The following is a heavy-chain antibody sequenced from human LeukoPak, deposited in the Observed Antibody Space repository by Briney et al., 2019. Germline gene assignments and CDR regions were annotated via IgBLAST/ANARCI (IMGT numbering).Heavy chain of an antibody. D-gene: IGHD3-10*01. CDR1: GFTFSGFW. J-gene: IGHJ6*02. CDR3: ARVAITMVRGYYYYGMDV. CDR2: INSDGSEG. V-gene: IGHV3-7*03. Sequence: GGSLRLSCAVSGFTFSGFWMSWSRQAPGKGLEWVASINSDGSEGYYADVVKGRFTISRDNSKNTLYLQMNSLRAEDTAVYYCARVAITMVRGYYYYGMDVWGQGTTVTVSS.